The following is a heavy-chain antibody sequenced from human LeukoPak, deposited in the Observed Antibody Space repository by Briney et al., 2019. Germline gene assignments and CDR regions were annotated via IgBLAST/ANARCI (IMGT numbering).Heavy chain of an antibody. CDR1: GYSFTSYW. D-gene: IGHD3-10*01. J-gene: IGHJ3*02. CDR3: ARTETYYGSGSYFDAFDI. CDR2: IYPGGSDT. Sequence: GESLKISCKGSGYSFTSYWIGWGRQLPGEGLEWMGIIYPGGSDTRYSPSFQGQVTISADKSISTAYLQWSSLKASDTAMYYCARTETYYGSGSYFDAFDIWGQGTMVTVSS. V-gene: IGHV5-51*01.